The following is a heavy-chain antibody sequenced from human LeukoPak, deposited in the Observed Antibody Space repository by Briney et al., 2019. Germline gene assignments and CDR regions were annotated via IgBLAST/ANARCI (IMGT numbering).Heavy chain of an antibody. CDR3: ARVANYCENYFDY. D-gene: IGHD3-22*01. Sequence: SETLSLTCTVSGGSISSYYWSWIRQPPGKGLEWIGYIYYRGSTNYNPSLKSRVTISVDTSKNQFSLKLSSVTAADTAVYYCARVANYCENYFDYWGQGTLVTVSS. CDR2: IYYRGST. J-gene: IGHJ4*02. V-gene: IGHV4-59*01. CDR1: GGSISSYY.